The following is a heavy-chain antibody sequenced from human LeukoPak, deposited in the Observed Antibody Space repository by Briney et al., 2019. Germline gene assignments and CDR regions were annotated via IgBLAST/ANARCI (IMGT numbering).Heavy chain of an antibody. J-gene: IGHJ4*02. CDR1: GGSFSGYY. D-gene: IGHD3-3*01. V-gene: IGHV4-34*01. Sequence: PSETLSLTCAVYGGSFSGYYWSWVRQPPGKGREWVGDINDSGSTNSNPSLKLPVTISLDTSKTQFSLQLRSVTAADTAVYYCPRATYYDFWSGYYPRPGFDYWGQGTLVTVSS. CDR3: PRATYYDFWSGYYPRPGFDY. CDR2: INDSGST.